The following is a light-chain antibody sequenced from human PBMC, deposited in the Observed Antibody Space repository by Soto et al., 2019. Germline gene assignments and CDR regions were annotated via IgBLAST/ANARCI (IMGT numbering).Light chain of an antibody. CDR1: QSISSS. Sequence: EIVMTQSPATLSVSPGERATLSCRASQSISSSLAWYQQKPGQVPRLLIYGTSTRATGMPARFSGSGSGTEFTLTISSLQSEDFAVYYCQQYNNWLAITFGQGTRLEIK. CDR2: GTS. V-gene: IGKV3-15*01. J-gene: IGKJ5*01. CDR3: QQYNNWLAIT.